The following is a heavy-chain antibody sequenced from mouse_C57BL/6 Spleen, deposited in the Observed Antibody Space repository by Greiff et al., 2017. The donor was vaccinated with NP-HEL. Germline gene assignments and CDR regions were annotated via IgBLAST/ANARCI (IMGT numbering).Heavy chain of an antibody. Sequence: QVHVKQPGAELVKPGASVKLSCKASGYTFTSYWMHWVKQRPGQGLEWIGMIHPNSGSTNYNEKFKSKATLTVDKSSSTAYMQLSSLTSEDSAVYYCARGSNSVMDYWGQGTSVTVSS. V-gene: IGHV1-64*01. D-gene: IGHD2-5*01. J-gene: IGHJ4*01. CDR1: GYTFTSYW. CDR3: ARGSNSVMDY. CDR2: IHPNSGST.